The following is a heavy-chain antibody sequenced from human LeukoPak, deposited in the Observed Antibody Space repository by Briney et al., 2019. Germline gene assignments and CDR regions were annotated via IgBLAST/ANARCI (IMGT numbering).Heavy chain of an antibody. J-gene: IGHJ3*02. CDR1: GFTFSSYG. V-gene: IGHV3-33*06. D-gene: IGHD6-6*01. CDR3: AKDLESSSSDAFDI. CDR2: IWYDGSNK. Sequence: GGSLRLSCAASGFTFSSYGMHWVRQAPGKGLGWVAVIWYDGSNKYYADSVKGRFTISRDNSKNTLYLQMNSLRAEGTAVYYCAKDLESSSSDAFDIWGQGTMVTVSS.